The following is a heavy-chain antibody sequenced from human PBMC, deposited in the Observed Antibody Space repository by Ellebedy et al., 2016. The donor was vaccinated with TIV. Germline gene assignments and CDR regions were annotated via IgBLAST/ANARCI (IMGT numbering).Heavy chain of an antibody. J-gene: IGHJ4*02. CDR2: NSDSGRT. Sequence: MPSETLSLTCTVSGGSISGYQWGWIRQPPGKGLEWIGYNSDSGRTNYDPSLKSRITILVDASKNQFSLKLSSVTAADTAVYYCARESGWSQVDYWGQGTLVTVSS. D-gene: IGHD6-19*01. CDR3: ARESGWSQVDY. CDR1: GGSISGYQ. V-gene: IGHV4-59*12.